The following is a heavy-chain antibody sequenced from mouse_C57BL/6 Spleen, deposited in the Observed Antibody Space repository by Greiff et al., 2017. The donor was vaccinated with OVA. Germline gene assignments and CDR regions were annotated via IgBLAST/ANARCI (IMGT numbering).Heavy chain of an antibody. D-gene: IGHD2-4*01. V-gene: IGHV3-6*01. CDR1: GYSITSGYY. J-gene: IGHJ1*03. Sequence: VQLKESGPGLVKPSQSLSLTCSVTGYSITSGYYWNWIRQFPGNKLEWMGYISYDGSNNYNPSLKNRISITRDTSKNQFFLKLNSVTTEDTATYYCAREADYDYWYFDVWGTGTTVTVSS. CDR2: ISYDGSN. CDR3: AREADYDYWYFDV.